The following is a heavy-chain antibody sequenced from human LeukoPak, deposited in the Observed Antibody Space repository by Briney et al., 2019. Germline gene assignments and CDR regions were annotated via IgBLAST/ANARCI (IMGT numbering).Heavy chain of an antibody. Sequence: ASVKVSCKASGYTFTSYAMHWVRQAPGQRLEWMGWINAGNGNTKYSQKFQGRVTITRDTSASTAYMELSSLRSEDTAVYYCASDLSYYGDYYYGMDVWGQGTTVTVSS. J-gene: IGHJ6*02. V-gene: IGHV1-3*01. D-gene: IGHD1-26*01. CDR2: INAGNGNT. CDR3: ASDLSYYGDYYYGMDV. CDR1: GYTFTSYA.